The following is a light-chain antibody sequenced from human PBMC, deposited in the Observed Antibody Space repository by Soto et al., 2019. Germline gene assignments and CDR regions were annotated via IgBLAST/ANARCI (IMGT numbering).Light chain of an antibody. CDR1: SSNIGSNY. CDR2: RNN. Sequence: QSVLTQPPSASGTPGQRVTISCSGSSSNIGSNYVYWYQQLPGTAPKLLIYRNNQRPSGVPDRFSGSKSDTSASLAISGLRSEDDADYYCAAWDDSLSGRLFGGGTKLTVL. J-gene: IGLJ3*02. CDR3: AAWDDSLSGRL. V-gene: IGLV1-47*01.